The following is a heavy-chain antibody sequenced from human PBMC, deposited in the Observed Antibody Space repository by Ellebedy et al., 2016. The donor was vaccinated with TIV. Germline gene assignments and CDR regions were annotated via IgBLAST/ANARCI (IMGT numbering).Heavy chain of an antibody. D-gene: IGHD6-19*01. CDR3: ARDRSSSPIPFYYYFGMDV. V-gene: IGHV1-18*04. CDR1: GYTFTTYG. CDR2: INTNNGNT. J-gene: IGHJ6*02. Sequence: AASVKVSCKASGYTFTTYGLSWARQAPGQGLEWMGWINTNNGNTNYAQKLQGRVTVTTDTSTSTVYMDLKNLRSDDTAVYYCARDRSSSPIPFYYYFGMDVWGQGTTVTVSS.